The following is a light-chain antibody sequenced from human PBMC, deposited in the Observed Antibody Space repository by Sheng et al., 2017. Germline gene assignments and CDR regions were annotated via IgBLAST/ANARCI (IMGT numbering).Light chain of an antibody. CDR3: QQYDNLPQLS. J-gene: IGKJ4*01. Sequence: DIQMTQSPSTLSASEGDRVSITCRASQSVRNWLAWYQQKPGKAPKLLIYKASTLQSGVPSRFSGSGSGTDFTFTISSLQPEDTATYYCQQYDNLPQLSFGGGTKVEIK. CDR1: QSVRNW. V-gene: IGKV1-5*03. CDR2: KAS.